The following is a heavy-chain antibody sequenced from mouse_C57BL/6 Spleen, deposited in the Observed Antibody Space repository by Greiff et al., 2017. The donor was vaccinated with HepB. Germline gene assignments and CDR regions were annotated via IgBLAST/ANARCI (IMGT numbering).Heavy chain of an antibody. V-gene: IGHV1-50*01. CDR3: ARRGYYSNYWYFDV. Sequence: VQLQQSGAELVKPGASVKLSCKASGYTFTSYWMQWVKQRPGQGLEWIGEIGPSDSYTNYNQKFKGKATLTVDTSSSTAYMQISSLTSEDSAVYYCARRGYYSNYWYFDVWGTGTTVTVSS. J-gene: IGHJ1*03. CDR1: GYTFTSYW. CDR2: IGPSDSYT. D-gene: IGHD2-5*01.